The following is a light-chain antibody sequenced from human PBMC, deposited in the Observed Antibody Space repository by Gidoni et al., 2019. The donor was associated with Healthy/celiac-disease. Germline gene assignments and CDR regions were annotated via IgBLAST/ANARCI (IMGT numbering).Light chain of an antibody. CDR2: AAS. CDR1: QSISSY. J-gene: IGKJ1*01. Sequence: DIQMTQSPSSLSASVGDRVTITFRASQSISSYLNWYQHKPGKAPKLLIYAASSLQSGVPSRFSGSGSGTDFTLTISILQPEDFATYYFQQSYSTPCTFGQGTRVEIK. V-gene: IGKV1-39*01. CDR3: QQSYSTPCT.